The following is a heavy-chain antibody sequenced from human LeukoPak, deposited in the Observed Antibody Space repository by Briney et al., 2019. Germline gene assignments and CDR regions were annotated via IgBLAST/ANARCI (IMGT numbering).Heavy chain of an antibody. J-gene: IGHJ5*02. CDR1: GGSISSDDSS. CDR2: LYYSGIT. D-gene: IGHD1-14*01. CDR3: AREVLGKPEYNWFDP. V-gene: IGHV4-30-4*07. Sequence: SETLSLTCTVSGGSISSDDSSWSWIRQPPGKGLEWIGYLYYSGITFYNPSLRSRVTISPDMSRNQFSLKLTSVTAADTAVYYCAREVLGKPEYNWFDPWGQGTLVTVSS.